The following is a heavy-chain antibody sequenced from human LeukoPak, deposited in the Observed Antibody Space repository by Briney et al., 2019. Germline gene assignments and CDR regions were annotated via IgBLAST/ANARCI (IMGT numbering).Heavy chain of an antibody. V-gene: IGHV3-23*01. D-gene: IGHD3-9*01. CDR2: ISGSGGST. Sequence: GGSLRLSCAGSGFTFSSYAMSWVRQAPGKGLEWVSAISGSGGSTYYADSVKGRFTISRDNSKNTLYLQMHSLRAEDTAVYYCAAPPPVLRYFDWLLPPDAFDIWGQGTMVTVSS. CDR3: AAPPPVLRYFDWLLPPDAFDI. J-gene: IGHJ3*02. CDR1: GFTFSSYA.